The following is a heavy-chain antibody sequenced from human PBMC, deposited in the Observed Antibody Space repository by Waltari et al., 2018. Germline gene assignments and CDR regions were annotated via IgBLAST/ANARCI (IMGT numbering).Heavy chain of an antibody. D-gene: IGHD4-17*01. Sequence: QVQLVQSGAEVKQPGASVKVSCKASGYRFSTHAMQWVRQAPGQSLEWMGWINAGNDKTDYSPRFQGRPIITRDTPATTVYMELNSLRVEDTALYYCVRGWVLGMGPGDYDPNFDSWGQGTQVSVSS. CDR2: INAGNDKT. CDR1: GYRFSTHA. J-gene: IGHJ4*02. CDR3: VRGWVLGMGPGDYDPNFDS. V-gene: IGHV1-3*01.